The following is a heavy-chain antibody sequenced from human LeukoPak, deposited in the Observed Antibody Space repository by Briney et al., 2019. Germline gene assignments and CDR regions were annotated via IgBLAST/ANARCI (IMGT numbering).Heavy chain of an antibody. CDR2: IYYSGST. Sequence: SETLSLTCTVSGGSISSYYWSWIRQPPGKGLEWIGYIYYSGSTNYNPSLKSRVTISVDTSKNQFSLKLRSVTAADTAVYYCARVTGYVIEDNFDYWGQGALVTVSS. CDR3: ARVTGYVIEDNFDY. CDR1: GGSISSYY. J-gene: IGHJ4*02. V-gene: IGHV4-59*01. D-gene: IGHD2-15*01.